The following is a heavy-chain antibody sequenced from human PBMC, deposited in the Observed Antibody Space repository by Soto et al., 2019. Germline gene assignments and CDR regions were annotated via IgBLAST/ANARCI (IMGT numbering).Heavy chain of an antibody. CDR3: ASLSGVVRGGDDFDY. J-gene: IGHJ4*02. CDR1: GGTFSSYT. V-gene: IGHV1-69*02. D-gene: IGHD3-10*01. CDR2: IIPILGIA. Sequence: QVQLVQSGAEVKKPGSSVKVSCKASGGTFSSYTISWVRQAPGQGLEWMGRIIPILGIANYAQKFQGRVTITADKSTSTAYMELSSLRSEDTAVYYCASLSGVVRGGDDFDYWGQGTLVTVSS.